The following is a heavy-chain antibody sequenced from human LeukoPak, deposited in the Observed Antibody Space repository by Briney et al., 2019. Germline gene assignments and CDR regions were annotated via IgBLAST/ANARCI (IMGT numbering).Heavy chain of an antibody. CDR1: GGSIGRYY. J-gene: IGHJ4*02. D-gene: IGHD3-16*01. Sequence: SETLSLTCTVSGGSIGRYYWTWIRQPPGKGLEFIGYIYYSGSTNYNPSLKSRVTISVDTSKNQFSLKLSSVTAADTAVYYCARGRVSSPFDYWGQGTLVTVSS. CDR3: ARGRVSSPFDY. CDR2: IYYSGST. V-gene: IGHV4-59*08.